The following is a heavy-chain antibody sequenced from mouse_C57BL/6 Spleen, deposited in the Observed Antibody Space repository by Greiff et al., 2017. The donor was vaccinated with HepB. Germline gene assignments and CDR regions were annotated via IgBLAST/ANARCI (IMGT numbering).Heavy chain of an antibody. CDR2: INPNNGGT. CDR1: GYTFTDYY. CDR3: ARTGVPYWYFDV. J-gene: IGHJ1*03. V-gene: IGHV1-26*01. Sequence: EVQLQQSGPELVKPGASVKISCKASGYTFTDYYMNWVKQSHGKSLEWIGDINPNNGGTSYNQKFKGKATLTVDKSSSTAYMELRSLTSEDSAVYYCARTGVPYWYFDVWGTGTTVTVSS.